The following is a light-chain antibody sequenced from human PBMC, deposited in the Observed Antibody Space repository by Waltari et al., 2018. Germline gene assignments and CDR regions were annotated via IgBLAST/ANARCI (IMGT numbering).Light chain of an antibody. CDR3: QQYNDWPKT. J-gene: IGKJ1*01. Sequence: EIVMTQSPTTLSASPGERVTLSCRASQSISTNLAWYQQKFGQAPSFLIYGASTTATGIPARFSGRGYGTEFTLTISSLQSEDFAVYYCQQYNDWPKTFGQGTTVEI. CDR2: GAS. V-gene: IGKV3-15*01. CDR1: QSISTN.